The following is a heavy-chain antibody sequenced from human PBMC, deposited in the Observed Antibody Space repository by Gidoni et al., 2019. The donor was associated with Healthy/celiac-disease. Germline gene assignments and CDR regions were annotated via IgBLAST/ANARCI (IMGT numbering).Heavy chain of an antibody. V-gene: IGHV4-39*07. Sequence: QLQLQESGPGLVKPSETLSLTCTVSGGSISSSSYYWGWIRQPPGKGLEWIGSIYYSGSTYYNPSLKSRVTISVDTSKNQFSLKLSSVTAADTAVYYCARESPIAAQGYWGQGTLVTVSS. CDR1: GGSISSSSYY. D-gene: IGHD6-13*01. J-gene: IGHJ4*02. CDR3: ARESPIAAQGY. CDR2: IYYSGST.